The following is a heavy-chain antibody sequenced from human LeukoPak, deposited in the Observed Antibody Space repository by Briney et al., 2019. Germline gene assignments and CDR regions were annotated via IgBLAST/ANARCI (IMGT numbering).Heavy chain of an antibody. CDR3: ARASNYYYDSSSYSDFDY. Sequence: GGSLRLSCAASGFTLSSYSMNWVRQAPGKGLEWVSYISSSSSYIYYADSVKGRFTISRDNAKNSLYLQMNSLRAEDTAVYYCARASNYYYDSSSYSDFDYWGQGTLVTVSS. J-gene: IGHJ4*01. CDR2: ISSSSSYI. V-gene: IGHV3-21*01. CDR1: GFTLSSYS. D-gene: IGHD3-22*01.